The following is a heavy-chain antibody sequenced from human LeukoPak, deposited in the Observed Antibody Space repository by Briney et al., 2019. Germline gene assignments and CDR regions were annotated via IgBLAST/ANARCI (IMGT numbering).Heavy chain of an antibody. Sequence: SETLSLTCTISGGSISAFYWSWIRQPPGKGLEWIGNIYHSGSTNYNPSLKSRVIMSVDTSKKYFSLKLSSVTAADTAVYYCARLVVAGEFDYWGQGTLVTVSS. CDR1: GGSISAFY. D-gene: IGHD6-19*01. CDR2: IYHSGST. J-gene: IGHJ4*02. V-gene: IGHV4-59*08. CDR3: ARLVVAGEFDY.